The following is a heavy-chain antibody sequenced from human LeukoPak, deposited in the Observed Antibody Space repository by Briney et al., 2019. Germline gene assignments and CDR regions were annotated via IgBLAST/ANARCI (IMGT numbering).Heavy chain of an antibody. D-gene: IGHD3-16*02. V-gene: IGHV3-13*01. CDR1: GFTFSSYD. CDR2: IGTAGET. J-gene: IGHJ4*02. Sequence: GGSLRLSCEASGFTFSSYDMHWVRQATGKGLEWVSAIGTAGETYYPGSVKGRFTISRENAKNSLYLQMNSLRAEDTAVYYCARAPSDYDYVWGSYRPSAIDYWGQGTLVTVSS. CDR3: ARAPSDYDYVWGSYRPSAIDY.